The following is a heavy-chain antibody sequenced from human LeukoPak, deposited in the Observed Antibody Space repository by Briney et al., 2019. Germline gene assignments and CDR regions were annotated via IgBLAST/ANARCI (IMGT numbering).Heavy chain of an antibody. J-gene: IGHJ5*02. CDR2: LYSSGST. D-gene: IGHD4-11*01. CDR3: ARALTTLRVNWFGP. V-gene: IGHV4-61*02. CDR1: DGSISSGSYY. Sequence: SQTLSLTCTVSDGSISSGSYYWSWIRQPAGKGLEWIGRLYSSGSTNYNPSLKSRVTISVDTSKNQFSLKLSSVTAADTAMYYCARALTTLRVNWFGPWGQGTLVTVSS.